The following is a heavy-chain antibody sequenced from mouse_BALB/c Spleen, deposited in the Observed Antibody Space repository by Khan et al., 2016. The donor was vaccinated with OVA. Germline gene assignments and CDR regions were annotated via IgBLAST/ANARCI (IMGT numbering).Heavy chain of an antibody. CDR2: ISSGSSTI. CDR3: ARRDSFDY. CDR1: GFTFSGFG. Sequence: EVELVESGGGLVQPGGSRKLSCAASGFTFSGFGMHWVRQAPEKGLEWVAYISSGSSTIYYADTVKGRFTISRDNPKNPLFLQMTSLRSEDTAMYYCARRDSFDYWGQGTTLTVSS. J-gene: IGHJ2*01. V-gene: IGHV5-17*02.